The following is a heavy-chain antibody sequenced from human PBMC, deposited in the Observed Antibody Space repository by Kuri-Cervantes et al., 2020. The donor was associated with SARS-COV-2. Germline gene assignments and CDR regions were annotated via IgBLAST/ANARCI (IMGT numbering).Heavy chain of an antibody. D-gene: IGHD1-26*01. CDR3: ARDYSGSYSFDY. CDR2: IIPLIGTA. V-gene: IGHV1-69*06. J-gene: IGHJ4*02. CDR1: GGTFGRYV. Sequence: SVKVSCKASGGTFGRYVLSWVRQAPGQGLEWMGGIIPLIGTANYVQKFQGRVTITADKSTSTAYMELSSLRSEDTAVYYCARDYSGSYSFDYWGQGTLVTVSS.